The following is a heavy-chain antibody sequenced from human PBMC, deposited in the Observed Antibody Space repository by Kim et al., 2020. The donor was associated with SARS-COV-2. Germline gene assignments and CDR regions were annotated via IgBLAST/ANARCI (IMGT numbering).Heavy chain of an antibody. V-gene: IGHV3-30*03. Sequence: GGSLRLSCAASGFTFSSYGMHWVRQAPGKGLEWVAAISYDGSNKYYADSVKGRFTISRDNSKNTLYLQMNSLRAEDTAVYYCATDGRATDFWSGYYVYWGQGTLVTVSP. CDR2: ISYDGSNK. CDR3: ATDGRATDFWSGYYVY. D-gene: IGHD3-3*01. CDR1: GFTFSSYG. J-gene: IGHJ4*02.